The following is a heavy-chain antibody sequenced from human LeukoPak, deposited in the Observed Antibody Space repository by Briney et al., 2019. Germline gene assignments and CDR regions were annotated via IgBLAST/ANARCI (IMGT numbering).Heavy chain of an antibody. CDR3: ARMDYGDYQVWYFDY. V-gene: IGHV4-4*07. CDR2: IYTSGST. D-gene: IGHD4-17*01. Sequence: SETLSLTCTVSGGSLSSYYWSWIRQPAGKGLGWIGRIYTSGSTNYNPSLKSRVTMSVDTSKNQFSLKLSSVTAADTAVYYCARMDYGDYQVWYFDYWGQGTLVTVSS. J-gene: IGHJ4*02. CDR1: GGSLSSYY.